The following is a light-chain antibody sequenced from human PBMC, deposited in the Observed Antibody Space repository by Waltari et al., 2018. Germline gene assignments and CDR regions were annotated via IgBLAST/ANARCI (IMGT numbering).Light chain of an antibody. CDR1: NSDVGVYNR. J-gene: IGLJ1*01. CDR3: YSYTTSCIYV. CDR2: QVS. V-gene: IGLV2-18*02. Sequence: QSALTQPPSVSGSPGQSVTISCAGTNSDVGVYNRVSWYQQSPGTAPKLIVYQVSNRPSGVADRFSGSKCGSTDSLTISGLQAEDEADYYCYSYTTSCIYVFGTGTKVSVL.